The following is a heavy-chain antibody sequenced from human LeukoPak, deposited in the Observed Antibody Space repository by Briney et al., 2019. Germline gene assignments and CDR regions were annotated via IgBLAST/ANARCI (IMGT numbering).Heavy chain of an antibody. CDR1: GASISSSSYY. V-gene: IGHV4-39*07. CDR2: IYYSGST. Sequence: SETLSLTCTVSGASISSSSYYWGWIRQPPGKGLEWIGSIYYSGSTYYNPSLKSRVTILVDTSKNQFSLKLSSVTAADTAVYYCARDQEAYCSSTSCYEYYYYMDVWGKGTAVTISS. D-gene: IGHD2-2*01. CDR3: ARDQEAYCSSTSCYEYYYYMDV. J-gene: IGHJ6*03.